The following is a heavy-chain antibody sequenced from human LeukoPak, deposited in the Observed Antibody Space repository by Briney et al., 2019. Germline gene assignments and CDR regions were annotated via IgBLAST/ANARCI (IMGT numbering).Heavy chain of an antibody. D-gene: IGHD2-15*01. CDR1: GYTFTSYY. Sequence: ASVKVSCKASGYTFTSYYMHWVRQAPGQGLEWMGIINPSGGSTSYAQKSQGRVTMTRDTSTSTVYMELSSLRSEDTAVYYCAREQGRYFRGGRCYGFDYWGQRTLVTVST. CDR3: AREQGRYFRGGRCYGFDY. J-gene: IGHJ4*02. CDR2: INPSGGST. V-gene: IGHV1-46*03.